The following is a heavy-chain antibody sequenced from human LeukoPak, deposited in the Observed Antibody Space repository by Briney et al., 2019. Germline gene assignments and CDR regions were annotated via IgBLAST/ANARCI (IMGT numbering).Heavy chain of an antibody. V-gene: IGHV4-59*11. D-gene: IGHD1-26*01. CDR2: IYYSGST. CDR3: ASTPIVGATYFDY. J-gene: IGHJ4*02. Sequence: SETLSLTCTVSGGSISSHHWSWIRQPPGKGLEWIGYIYYSGSTNYNPSLKSRVTISVDTSKNQFSLKLSSVTAADTAVYYCASTPIVGATYFDYWGQGTLVTVSS. CDR1: GGSISSHH.